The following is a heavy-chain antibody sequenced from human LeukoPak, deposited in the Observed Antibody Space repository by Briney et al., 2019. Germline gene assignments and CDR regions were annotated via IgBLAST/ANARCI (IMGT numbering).Heavy chain of an antibody. V-gene: IGHV3-23*01. D-gene: IGHD1-26*01. CDR2: ISGSGGST. CDR1: GVTFSSHA. J-gene: IGHJ3*02. Sequence: GGSLRLSCAASGVTFSSHAMSWVRQAPGKGLEWVSAISGSGGSTYYAASVKGRFTISRDNSKNTLYLQMNSLRAEDTALYYCANSGSYLGGNDTFDIWGKGTMVTVSS. CDR3: ANSGSYLGGNDTFDI.